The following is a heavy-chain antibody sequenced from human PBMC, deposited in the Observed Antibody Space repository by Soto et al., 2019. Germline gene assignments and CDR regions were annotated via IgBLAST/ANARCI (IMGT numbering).Heavy chain of an antibody. CDR2: ISAYNGNT. CDR1: GYTFISYG. CDR3: ARELDYGSGSYYSYYGMDV. Sequence: ASVKVSCKASGYTFISYGISWVRQAPGQGLEWMGWISAYNGNTNYAQKLQGRVTMTTDTSTSTAYMELRSLRSDDTAVYFCARELDYGSGSYYSYYGMDVWGQGTTVTVSS. J-gene: IGHJ6*02. V-gene: IGHV1-18*01. D-gene: IGHD3-10*01.